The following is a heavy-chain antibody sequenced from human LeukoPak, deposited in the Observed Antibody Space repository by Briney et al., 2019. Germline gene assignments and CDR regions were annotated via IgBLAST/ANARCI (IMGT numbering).Heavy chain of an antibody. Sequence: GGSLRLSCAASGFTFSSYAMHWVRQAPGKGLEWVAVISYDGSNKYYADSVKGRFTISRDNSRNTLYLQMNSLRAEDTAVYYCARGGWYNRPSFDYWGQGTLVTVSS. CDR2: ISYDGSNK. D-gene: IGHD6-19*01. CDR1: GFTFSSYA. V-gene: IGHV3-30*04. CDR3: ARGGWYNRPSFDY. J-gene: IGHJ4*02.